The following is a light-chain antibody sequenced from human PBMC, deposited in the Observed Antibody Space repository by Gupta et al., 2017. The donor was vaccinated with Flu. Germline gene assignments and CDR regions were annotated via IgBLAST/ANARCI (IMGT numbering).Light chain of an antibody. V-gene: IGKV1-5*03. Sequence: PSALSASVGDRVTITCRASQSISSWLAWYQQKPGKPPKVLIYKASSLESGVPSRFSGSGSGTEFTLTISSLQPDDVATYYCQQYNSYPFTFGPGTKVDIK. J-gene: IGKJ3*01. CDR2: KAS. CDR3: QQYNSYPFT. CDR1: QSISSW.